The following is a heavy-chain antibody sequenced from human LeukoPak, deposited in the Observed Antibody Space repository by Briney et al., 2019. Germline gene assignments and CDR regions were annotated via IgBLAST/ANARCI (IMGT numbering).Heavy chain of an antibody. J-gene: IGHJ6*03. CDR1: GYTFTSYG. V-gene: IGHV1-18*01. Sequence: ASVKVSCKASGYTFTSYGISWVRQAPGQGLEWMGWISAYNGNTNYAQKLQGRVTMTTDTSTSTAYMELRSLRSDDTAVYYCARGSTIFGVVNYMDVWGKGTTVTVSS. CDR3: ARGSTIFGVVNYMDV. D-gene: IGHD3-3*01. CDR2: ISAYNGNT.